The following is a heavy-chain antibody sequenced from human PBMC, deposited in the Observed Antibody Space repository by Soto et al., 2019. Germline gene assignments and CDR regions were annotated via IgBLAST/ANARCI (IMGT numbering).Heavy chain of an antibody. CDR3: ARGRNGMDV. J-gene: IGHJ6*02. Sequence: QVQLVQSGAEVKKLGASVKVSCKASGDTFTNYDIKWVRQATGQGLEWMGWMKPNSGNTGYAQKFQGRVTMTRNTSISTAYMELSSLRSEDTAVYYGARGRNGMDVWGQGTTVTVSS. CDR1: GDTFTNYD. CDR2: MKPNSGNT. V-gene: IGHV1-8*01.